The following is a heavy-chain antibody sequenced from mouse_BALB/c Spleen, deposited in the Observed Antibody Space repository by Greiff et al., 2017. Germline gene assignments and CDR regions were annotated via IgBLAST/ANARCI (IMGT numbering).Heavy chain of an antibody. J-gene: IGHJ4*01. Sequence: VKLVESGAELAKPGASVKMSCKASGYTFTSYWMHWVKQRPGQGLEWIGYINPSTGYTEYNQKFKDKATLTADKSSSTAYMQLSSLTSEDSAVYYCARSYYAMDYWGQGTSVTVSS. CDR3: ARSYYAMDY. CDR2: INPSTGYT. CDR1: GYTFTSYW. V-gene: IGHV1-7*01.